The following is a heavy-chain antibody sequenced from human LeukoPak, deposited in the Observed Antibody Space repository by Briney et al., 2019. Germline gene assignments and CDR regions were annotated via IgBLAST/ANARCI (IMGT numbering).Heavy chain of an antibody. CDR1: GYSFTSYW. J-gene: IGHJ4*02. D-gene: IGHD1-26*01. CDR2: IDPSDSYT. CDR3: ARHTTLVGATDY. Sequence: GESLKISCKGSGYSFTSYWISWVRQMPGKGLEWMGRIDPSDSYTNYSPSFQGHVTISAGKSISTAYLQWSSLKASDTAMYYCARHTTLVGATDYWGQGTLVTVSS. V-gene: IGHV5-10-1*01.